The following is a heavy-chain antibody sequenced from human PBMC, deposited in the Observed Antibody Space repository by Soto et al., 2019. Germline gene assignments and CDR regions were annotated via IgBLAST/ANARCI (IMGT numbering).Heavy chain of an antibody. CDR3: ARGSTYYYGSGSYTWYFDL. D-gene: IGHD3-10*01. CDR2: INHSGST. Sequence: QVQLQQWGAGLLKPSETLSLTCAVYGGSFSGYYWSWIRQPPGKGLEWIGEINHSGSTNYNPSLNSRVNISVDTSKNQFSLKLSSVTAADTAVYYCARGSTYYYGSGSYTWYFDLWGRGTLVTVSS. J-gene: IGHJ2*01. CDR1: GGSFSGYY. V-gene: IGHV4-34*01.